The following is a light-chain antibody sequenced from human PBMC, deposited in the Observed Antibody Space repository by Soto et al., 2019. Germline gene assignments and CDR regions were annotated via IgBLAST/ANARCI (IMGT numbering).Light chain of an antibody. CDR1: QSLSSW. CDR2: KAS. J-gene: IGKJ3*01. V-gene: IGKV1-5*03. CDR3: QHYTSSPT. Sequence: DIQMTQSPSSLSASVGDRVIITCRASQSLSSWLAWYQQKPGKAPKLLIYKASTLESGVPSRFSGSGSGTEFTLPISSLQPDDFATYYCQHYTSSPTFGPGTKVDV.